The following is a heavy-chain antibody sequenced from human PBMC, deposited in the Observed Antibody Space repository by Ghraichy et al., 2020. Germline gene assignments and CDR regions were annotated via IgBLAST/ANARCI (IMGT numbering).Heavy chain of an antibody. J-gene: IGHJ2*01. CDR3: ARGGSGYDWRVDWFFDL. CDR2: ISTTGTYT. V-gene: IGHV3-11*05. CDR1: GFNSNDYY. D-gene: IGHD5-12*01. Sequence: GGSLRLSCAASGFNSNDYYITWIRQAPGKGLEWISYISTTGTYTKYADSVEGRFTISRDDAKNSVYLQMSSLRVEDTAIYYCARGGSGYDWRVDWFFDLCGRGTLVTASS.